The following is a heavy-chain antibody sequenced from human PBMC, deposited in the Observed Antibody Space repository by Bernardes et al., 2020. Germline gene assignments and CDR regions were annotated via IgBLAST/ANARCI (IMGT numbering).Heavy chain of an antibody. D-gene: IGHD6-6*01. CDR2: IYWDDDK. V-gene: IGHV2-5*02. J-gene: IGHJ4*02. Sequence: SLPTRVKPTQTLTLTCTFSGFSLSTSGVGVGWIRQPPGKALEWLALIYWDDDKRYSPSLKSRLTITKDTSKNQVVLTMTNMDPVDTATYYCAHSRGLRAARYFDYWGQGTLVTVSS. CDR3: AHSRGLRAARYFDY. CDR1: GFSLSTSGVG.